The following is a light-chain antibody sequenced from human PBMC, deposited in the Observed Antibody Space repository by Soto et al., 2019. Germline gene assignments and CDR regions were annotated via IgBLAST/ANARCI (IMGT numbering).Light chain of an antibody. CDR2: DVT. CDR3: SSYTTSNTRQIV. V-gene: IGLV2-14*03. Sequence: QSVLTQPASVSGSPGQSITISCTGTSSDVGGYIYVSWYQHHPGKAPKLIIYDVTNRPSGVSNPFSGSKSGNTASLTISGLQPEDEADYYCSSYTTSNTRQIVFGTGTKVTVL. J-gene: IGLJ1*01. CDR1: SSDVGGYIY.